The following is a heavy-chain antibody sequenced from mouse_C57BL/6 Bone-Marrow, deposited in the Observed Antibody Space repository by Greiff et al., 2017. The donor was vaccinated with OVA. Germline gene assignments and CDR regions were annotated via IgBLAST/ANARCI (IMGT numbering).Heavy chain of an antibody. CDR3: ARYRDDGYSGFAY. Sequence: EVMLVESGGGLVQPGGSLSLPCAASGFTFTDYYMSWVRQPPGKALEWLGFIRNKANGYTTKYSASVKGRFTISRDNSQSILYLQMNALRAEDSATYYCARYRDDGYSGFAYWGQGTLVTVSA. J-gene: IGHJ3*01. V-gene: IGHV7-3*01. CDR2: IRNKANGYTT. CDR1: GFTFTDYY. D-gene: IGHD2-3*01.